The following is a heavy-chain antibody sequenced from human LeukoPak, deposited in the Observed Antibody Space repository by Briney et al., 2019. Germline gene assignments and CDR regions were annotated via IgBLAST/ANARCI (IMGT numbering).Heavy chain of an antibody. CDR2: INPNSGGT. CDR3: ARDLTFTSGRGVY. CDR1: GYTFTDYY. J-gene: IGHJ4*02. D-gene: IGHD6-25*01. Sequence: ASVKVSCKASGYTFTDYYMHWVRQAPGQGLEWMGWINPNSGGTNYAQEFQGRVTMTRDTSINTAYMELSGLRSDDTAVYYCARDLTFTSGRGVYWGQGTLVTVSS. V-gene: IGHV1-2*02.